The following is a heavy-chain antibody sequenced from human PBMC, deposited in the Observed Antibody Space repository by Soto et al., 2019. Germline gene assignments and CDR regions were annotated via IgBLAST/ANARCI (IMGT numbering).Heavy chain of an antibody. Sequence: GGSLRLSCAASGFTFDDYAMHWVRQAPGKGLEWVSGISWNSNSIGYADSVKGRFTISRDYAKNSLYLQMNSLRVEDTALYYCAKALSGYSYGPFDYWGQGTLVTVSS. CDR1: GFTFDDYA. D-gene: IGHD5-18*01. V-gene: IGHV3-9*01. CDR3: AKALSGYSYGPFDY. J-gene: IGHJ4*02. CDR2: ISWNSNSI.